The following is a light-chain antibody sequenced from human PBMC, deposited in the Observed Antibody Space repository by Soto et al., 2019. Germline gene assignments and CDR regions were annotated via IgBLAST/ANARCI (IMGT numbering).Light chain of an antibody. J-gene: IGKJ4*01. Sequence: EIVMTQSPATLSVSPGERATHSCRASQSVNNNLACYQQKPGPAPRLLIYGASVRATGIPARFSGSGSGTDFTLTISSLQSEDFAVYYCQQYNNWPLTFGGGTNVEIK. CDR1: QSVNNN. CDR2: GAS. CDR3: QQYNNWPLT. V-gene: IGKV3-15*01.